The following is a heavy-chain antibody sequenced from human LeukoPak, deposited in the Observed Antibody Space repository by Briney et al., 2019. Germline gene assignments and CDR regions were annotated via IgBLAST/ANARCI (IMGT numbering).Heavy chain of an antibody. CDR1: GYTFTSYY. D-gene: IGHD6-19*01. V-gene: IGHV1-46*01. CDR2: INPSGGST. J-gene: IGHJ5*02. CDR3: ARDPSSGPSDNWFDP. Sequence: GASVKVSCKASGYTFTSYYMHWVRQAPGQGLEWMGIINPSGGSTSYAQKFQGRVTMTRDTSTSTVYMELSSLRSEDTAMYYCARDPSSGPSDNWFDPWGQGTLVTVSS.